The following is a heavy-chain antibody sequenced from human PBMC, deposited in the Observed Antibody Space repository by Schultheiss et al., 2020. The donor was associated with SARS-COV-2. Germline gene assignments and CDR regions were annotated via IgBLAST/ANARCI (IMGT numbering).Heavy chain of an antibody. CDR3: AKVVGTDYYDSSGYWTEDY. J-gene: IGHJ4*02. CDR1: GFTFSSSW. Sequence: GGSLRLSCAASGFTFSSSWMHWVCQAPEKGLEWVADIKCDGSEKYYADSVKGRFTISRDNSKNTLYLQMNSLRAEDTAVYYCAKVVGTDYYDSSGYWTEDYWGQGTLVTVSS. CDR2: IKCDGSEK. V-gene: IGHV3-52*01. D-gene: IGHD3-22*01.